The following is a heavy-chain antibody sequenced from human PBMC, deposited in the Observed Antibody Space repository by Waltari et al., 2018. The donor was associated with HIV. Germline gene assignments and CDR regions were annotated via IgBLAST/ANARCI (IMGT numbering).Heavy chain of an antibody. CDR1: GYSFTSYW. V-gene: IGHV5-51*01. D-gene: IGHD3-10*02. CDR2: IYPGDSDT. Sequence: EVQLVQSGAEVKKPGESLKISCKGSGYSFTSYWIGWVRQMPGKGLEWMGIIYPGDSDTRYSPSFQGQVTISADKSISTAYLQWSSLKAPDTAMYYCARRGVFDLIVARRPHGAFDIWGQGTMVTVSS. CDR3: ARRGVFDLIVARRPHGAFDI. J-gene: IGHJ3*02.